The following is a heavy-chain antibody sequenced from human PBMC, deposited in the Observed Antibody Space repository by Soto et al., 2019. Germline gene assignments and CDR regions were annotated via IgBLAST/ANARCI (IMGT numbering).Heavy chain of an antibody. CDR2: ISYDGSNK. D-gene: IGHD1-26*01. V-gene: IGHV3-30*18. J-gene: IGHJ4*02. Sequence: QVQPVESGGGVVQPGRSLRLSCAASGFTFSSYGMHWVRQAPGKGLEWVAVISYDGSNKYYADSVKGRFTISRDNSKNTLYLQMNSLRAEDTAVYYCAKAARGSYPHFDYWGQGTLVTVSS. CDR3: AKAARGSYPHFDY. CDR1: GFTFSSYG.